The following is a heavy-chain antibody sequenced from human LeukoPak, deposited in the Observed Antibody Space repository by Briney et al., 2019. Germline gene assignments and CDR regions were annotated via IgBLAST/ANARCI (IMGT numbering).Heavy chain of an antibody. Sequence: ASVMVSCKASGYTFTSYAMNWVRQAPGQGLEWMGWINTNTGNPTYAQGFTGRFVFSLDTSVSTAYLQISSLKAEDTAVYYCAKEGNFPDSGFYYGAPPQHWGQGTLVTVSS. V-gene: IGHV7-4-1*02. D-gene: IGHD3-22*01. J-gene: IGHJ1*01. CDR3: AKEGNFPDSGFYYGAPPQH. CDR2: INTNTGNP. CDR1: GYTFTSYA.